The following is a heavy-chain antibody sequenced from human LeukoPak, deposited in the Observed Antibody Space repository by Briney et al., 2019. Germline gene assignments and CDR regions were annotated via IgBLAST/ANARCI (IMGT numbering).Heavy chain of an antibody. D-gene: IGHD6-13*01. Sequence: GGPLRLSCAASGFTFSNFAMTWVRQAPGKGLEWVSSIVGSSSTYYADSLKGRFTISRDNAKNSLYLQMNSLRAEDTAVYYCARIGAGSSRDYWGQGTLVTVSS. CDR1: GFTFSNFA. V-gene: IGHV3-21*01. J-gene: IGHJ4*02. CDR3: ARIGAGSSRDY. CDR2: IVGSSST.